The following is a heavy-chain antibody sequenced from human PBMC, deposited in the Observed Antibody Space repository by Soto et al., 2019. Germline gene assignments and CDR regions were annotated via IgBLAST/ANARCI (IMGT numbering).Heavy chain of an antibody. D-gene: IGHD1-26*01. Sequence: HPGGSLRLSCAASGFTFDDYAMHWVRQAPGKGLEWVSGISWNSGSIGYADSVKGRFTISRDNAKNSLYLQMNSLRAEDTALYYCAKDQTSGSYYHWFDPWGQGTLVTVSS. CDR3: AKDQTSGSYYHWFDP. CDR1: GFTFDDYA. V-gene: IGHV3-9*01. J-gene: IGHJ5*02. CDR2: ISWNSGSI.